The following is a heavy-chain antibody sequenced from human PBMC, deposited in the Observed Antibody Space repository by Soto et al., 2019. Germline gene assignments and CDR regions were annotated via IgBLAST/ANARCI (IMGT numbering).Heavy chain of an antibody. Sequence: QVQLVQSGAEVKKPGSSVKVSCKASGGTFSSYTISWVRQAPGQGLEWMGRIIPILGIANYAQKFQGRVTITADKSTSTAYMELSSLRSEDTAVYYCARGSEMTTVTTPFYYYYSMDVWGKGTTGTVSS. D-gene: IGHD4-17*01. J-gene: IGHJ6*03. CDR1: GGTFSSYT. V-gene: IGHV1-69*02. CDR3: ARGSEMTTVTTPFYYYYSMDV. CDR2: IIPILGIA.